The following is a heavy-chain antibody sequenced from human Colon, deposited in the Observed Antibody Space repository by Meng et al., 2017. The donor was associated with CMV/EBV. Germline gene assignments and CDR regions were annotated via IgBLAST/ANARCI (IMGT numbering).Heavy chain of an antibody. J-gene: IGHJ4*02. CDR3: ATTVLVPASNIDF. D-gene: IGHD2-2*01. V-gene: IGHV3-15*01. Sequence: GESLKISCAATGFTFSNAWMSWVRQAPGKGLEWVGRIKREKDGGTIDYAAPVKDRFIISKDDSKNTLYLQMNSLRSEDTAVYYCATTVLVPASNIDFWGQGTLVIVSS. CDR2: IKREKDGGTI. CDR1: GFTFSNAW.